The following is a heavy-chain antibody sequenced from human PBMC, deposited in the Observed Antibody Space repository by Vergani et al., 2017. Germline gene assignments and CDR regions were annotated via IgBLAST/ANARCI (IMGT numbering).Heavy chain of an antibody. J-gene: IGHJ4*02. Sequence: EVQLVESGGGLVQPGGSLRLSCAASGFTFSSYWMSWVRQAPGKGLEWVANIKQDGSEKYYVDSVKGRFTISRDNAKNSLYLQMNSLRAEDTAVYYCARLPSDDYDYGDLWYFDYWGQGTLVTVSS. CDR2: IKQDGSEK. CDR3: ARLPSDDYDYGDLWYFDY. CDR1: GFTFSSYW. V-gene: IGHV3-7*01. D-gene: IGHD4-17*01.